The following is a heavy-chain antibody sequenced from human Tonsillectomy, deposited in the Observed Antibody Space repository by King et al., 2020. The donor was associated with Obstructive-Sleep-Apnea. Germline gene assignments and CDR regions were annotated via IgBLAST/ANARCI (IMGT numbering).Heavy chain of an antibody. V-gene: IGHV3-43D*03. CDR1: GFTFDDYD. CDR2: FSWDGGSP. J-gene: IGHJ4*02. CDR3: AKDINDFWSGYYGLFDY. Sequence: QLVQSGGVVVKPGGSLILSCAASGFTFDDYDMHWVRQAPGRSLEWVSLFSWDGGSPYYADSVKGRFTISRDNSKNSLYLKIKSLRAEDTALYYCAKDINDFWSGYYGLFDYWGQGTLVTVSS. D-gene: IGHD3-3*01.